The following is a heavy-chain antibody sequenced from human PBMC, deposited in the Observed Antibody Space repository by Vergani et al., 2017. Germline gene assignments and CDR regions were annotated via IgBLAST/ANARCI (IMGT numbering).Heavy chain of an antibody. V-gene: IGHV1-46*01. D-gene: IGHD6-13*01. Sequence: QVQLVQSGAEVKKPGASVKVSCKASGYTFTSYYMHWVRQAPGQGLEWMGIINPSGGSTSYAQKFQGRVTMTRDTSTSTVYMELSSLRSEDTSVYYCARDLKGQQLYYWGQGTLVTVSS. J-gene: IGHJ4*02. CDR1: GYTFTSYY. CDR3: ARDLKGQQLYY. CDR2: INPSGGST.